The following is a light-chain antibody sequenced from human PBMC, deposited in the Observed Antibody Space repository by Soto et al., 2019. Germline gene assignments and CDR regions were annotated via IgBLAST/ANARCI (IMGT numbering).Light chain of an antibody. CDR1: QGISSY. Sequence: IQLTQSPSSLSASVGDRVTITCRASQGISSYLGWYQQKPGKAPNLLIYDASTLHSGVPSRFSGGGSGTDFTLTISSLQPEDVATYYCQQSYNSPPITFGQGTRLEIK. J-gene: IGKJ5*01. V-gene: IGKV1-9*01. CDR2: DAS. CDR3: QQSYNSPPIT.